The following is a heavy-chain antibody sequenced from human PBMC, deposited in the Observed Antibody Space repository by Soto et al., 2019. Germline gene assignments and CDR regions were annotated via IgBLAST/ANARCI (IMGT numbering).Heavy chain of an antibody. Sequence: QVQLVQSGAEVKKPGSSVKVSCKASGGTFSSHAISWVRQVPGQGLEWMGGIVPMFGTGNHALRFEDRVTITADESSNTAYMDLSSLRYDDTAVYYCARGLEAAGDDYWGQGTLVTVSS. CDR1: GGTFSSHA. CDR2: IVPMFGTG. CDR3: ARGLEAAGDDY. D-gene: IGHD6-13*01. V-gene: IGHV1-69*01. J-gene: IGHJ4*02.